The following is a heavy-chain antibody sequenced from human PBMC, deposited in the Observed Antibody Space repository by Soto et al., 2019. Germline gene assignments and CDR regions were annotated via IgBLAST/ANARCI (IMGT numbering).Heavy chain of an antibody. Sequence: HVQLHQWGAGLLKPSETLSLTCAVYGGSFINYSYSWIRQAPGKGLEWIGEVNHSGKTAYNPSLKSRGTRSGDTSKNQFSLKLISVTAADTAVYYCAAMYYDFWSATLNSAYWGQGTPVTVSS. CDR2: VNHSGKT. CDR3: AAMYYDFWSATLNSAY. J-gene: IGHJ4*02. D-gene: IGHD3-3*01. V-gene: IGHV4-34*01. CDR1: GGSFINYS.